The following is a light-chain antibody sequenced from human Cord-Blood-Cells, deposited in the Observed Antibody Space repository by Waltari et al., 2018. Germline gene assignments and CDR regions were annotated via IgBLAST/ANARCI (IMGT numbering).Light chain of an antibody. CDR3: QQYDNPQWT. CDR2: DAS. CDR1: QDISNY. V-gene: IGKV1-33*01. J-gene: IGKJ1*01. Sequence: DIQMTQSPSSLSVSVGDRVTITCQASQDISNYLNWYQQKPGKAPKLLIYDASNLETGVPSRFSGSGSGTDFTFTISSLQPEDIATYYCQQYDNPQWTFGQGTKVEIK.